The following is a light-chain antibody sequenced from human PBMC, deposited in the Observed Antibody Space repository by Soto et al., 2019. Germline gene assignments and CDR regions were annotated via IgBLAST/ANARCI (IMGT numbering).Light chain of an antibody. J-gene: IGKJ1*01. CDR1: QSIDRW. CDR3: QQYSKYPWT. V-gene: IGKV1-5*03. CDR2: KAS. Sequence: DIQMTQSPSTLSASVGDRVTITCRASQSIDRWLAWYQQSPGKAPKLLMYKASLLQSGIPPRFSGSGSGTEFTLTISSLQPDDDARYYCQQYSKYPWTFGQGTKVEI.